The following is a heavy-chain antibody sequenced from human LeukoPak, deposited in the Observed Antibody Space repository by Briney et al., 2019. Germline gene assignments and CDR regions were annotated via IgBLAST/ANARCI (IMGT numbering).Heavy chain of an antibody. CDR3: ARKSVAVRDAFDI. J-gene: IGHJ3*02. D-gene: IGHD6-19*01. CDR1: GGSISSYY. V-gene: IGHV4-59*01. CDR2: IYYSGST. Sequence: TASETLSLTCTVSGGSISSYYWSWIRQPPGKGLEWIGYIYYSGSTNYNPSLKSRVTISVDTSKNQFSLKLNSVTAADTAVYYCARKSVAVRDAFDIWGQGTMVTVSS.